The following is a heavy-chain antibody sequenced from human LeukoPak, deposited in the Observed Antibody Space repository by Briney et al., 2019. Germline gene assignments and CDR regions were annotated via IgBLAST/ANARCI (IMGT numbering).Heavy chain of an antibody. CDR1: GGSFSGYY. CDR3: ARGVRDYGSNFDY. J-gene: IGHJ4*02. V-gene: IGHV4-34*01. CDR2: INHSGST. Sequence: PSETLSLTCAVYGGSFSGYYWSWIRQPPGKGLEWIGEINHSGSTNYNPSLKSRVTISIDTPKNQFSLNVSSVTAADTAVYYCARGVRDYGSNFDYWGQGSRVTVSS. D-gene: IGHD3-10*01.